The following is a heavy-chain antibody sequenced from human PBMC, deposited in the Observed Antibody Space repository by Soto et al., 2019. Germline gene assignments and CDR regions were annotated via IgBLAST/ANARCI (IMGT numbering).Heavy chain of an antibody. CDR3: ARDSRTQYYYDSSGYPRGH. CDR2: INSDGSST. D-gene: IGHD3-22*01. V-gene: IGHV3-74*01. CDR1: GFTFSSYW. J-gene: IGHJ4*02. Sequence: PGGSLRLSCAASGFTFSSYWMHWVRQAPGKGLVWVSRINSDGSSTSYADSVKGRFTISRDNAKNTLYLQMNSLRAEDTAVYYCARDSRTQYYYDSSGYPRGHWGQGTLVTVSS.